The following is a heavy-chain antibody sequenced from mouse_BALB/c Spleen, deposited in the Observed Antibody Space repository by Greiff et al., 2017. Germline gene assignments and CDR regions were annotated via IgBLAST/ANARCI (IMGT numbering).Heavy chain of an antibody. Sequence: VQLQQSGPQLVRPGASVKISCKASGYSFTSYWMHWVKQRPGQGLEWIGYINPSTGYTEYNQKFKDKATLTADKSSSTAYMQLSSLTSEDSAVYYCAGNAPLRQGFAYWGQGTLVTVSA. V-gene: IGHV1-4*01. D-gene: IGHD2-12*01. CDR2: INPSTGYT. CDR1: GYSFTSYW. CDR3: AGNAPLRQGFAY. J-gene: IGHJ3*01.